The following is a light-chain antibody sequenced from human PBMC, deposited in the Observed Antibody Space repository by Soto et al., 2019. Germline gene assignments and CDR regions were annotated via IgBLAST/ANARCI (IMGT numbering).Light chain of an antibody. CDR1: QSVSSSY. V-gene: IGKV3-20*01. CDR2: GAS. CDR3: QQYGSSPPT. Sequence: EIVLTQSPGTLSLSPGERATLSCRASQSVSSSYLAWYQQKPGQAPRLLIYGASSRATGIPDRVSGSGSGTDFTLTISRLESEDFAVYYCQQYGSSPPTFGQGTKVEIK. J-gene: IGKJ1*01.